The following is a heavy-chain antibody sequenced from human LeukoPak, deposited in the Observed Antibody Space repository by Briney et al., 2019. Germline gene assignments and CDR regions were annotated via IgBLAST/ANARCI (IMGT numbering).Heavy chain of an antibody. D-gene: IGHD3-10*01. Sequence: SETLSLTCTVSGGSISSYYWSWIRQPPGKGLEWIGYIYYSGSTNYNPSLKSRVTISVDTSKNPFSLKLSSVTAADTAVYYCARDRYGSGGDWGQGTLVTVSS. J-gene: IGHJ4*02. V-gene: IGHV4-59*01. CDR2: IYYSGST. CDR3: ARDRYGSGGD. CDR1: GGSISSYY.